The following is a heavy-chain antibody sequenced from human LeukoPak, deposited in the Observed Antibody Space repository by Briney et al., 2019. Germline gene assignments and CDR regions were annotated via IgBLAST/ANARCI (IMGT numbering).Heavy chain of an antibody. Sequence: GASVTVSCKASGYTFSSYAINWVRQAPGQGLEWMGWINTDTGDPTYAQAFTGRFVFSLDTSVSTAYLQISSLKAEDTAVYYCARGRRGGDYSRDWFDPWGQGTLVTVSS. J-gene: IGHJ5*02. D-gene: IGHD4-17*01. CDR3: ARGRRGGDYSRDWFDP. V-gene: IGHV7-4-1*02. CDR2: INTDTGDP. CDR1: GYTFSSYA.